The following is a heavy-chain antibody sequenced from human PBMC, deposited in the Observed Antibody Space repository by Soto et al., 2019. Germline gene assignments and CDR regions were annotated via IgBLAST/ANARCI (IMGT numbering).Heavy chain of an antibody. CDR3: ASNYLYYYGSGNTNYYGMDV. V-gene: IGHV1-18*01. D-gene: IGHD3-10*01. Sequence: QVQLVQSGAEVKKPGASVKVSCKASGYTFTRYGISWVRQAPGQGLEWMGWISGYNGTTNYAQKLQGRVTMTTDTSTSTAYMELRSLRSDDTAVYYCASNYLYYYGSGNTNYYGMDVWGQGTTVTVSS. CDR2: ISGYNGTT. CDR1: GYTFTRYG. J-gene: IGHJ6*02.